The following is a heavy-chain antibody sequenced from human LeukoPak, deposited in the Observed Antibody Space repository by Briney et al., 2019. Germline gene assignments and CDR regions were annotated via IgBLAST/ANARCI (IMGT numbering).Heavy chain of an antibody. J-gene: IGHJ4*02. D-gene: IGHD5-12*01. CDR1: GFTVSSNY. V-gene: IGHV3-53*01. CDR3: AVGYRGANTFDS. CDR2: IYIVGST. Sequence: GGSLRLSCAASGFTVSSNYMSWVRQAPGRGLEWVSIIYIVGSTFYADPVKGRFTISRDSSKNTVSLQMNSLRAEDTAVYYCAVGYRGANTFDSWGQETLVTVSS.